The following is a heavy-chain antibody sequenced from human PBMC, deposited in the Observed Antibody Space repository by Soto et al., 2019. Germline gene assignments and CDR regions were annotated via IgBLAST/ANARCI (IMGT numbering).Heavy chain of an antibody. CDR1: GFTFSGSA. V-gene: IGHV3-73*01. D-gene: IGHD5-12*01. Sequence: GGSLRLSCAASGFTFSGSAMHWVRQASGKGLEWVGRIRSKANSYATAYAASVKGRFTISRDDSKNTAYLQMNSLKSEDTAVYYCTSTLYSGYDLGSSYYYYGMDVWGQGTTVTVSS. CDR2: IRSKANSYAT. J-gene: IGHJ6*02. CDR3: TSTLYSGYDLGSSYYYYGMDV.